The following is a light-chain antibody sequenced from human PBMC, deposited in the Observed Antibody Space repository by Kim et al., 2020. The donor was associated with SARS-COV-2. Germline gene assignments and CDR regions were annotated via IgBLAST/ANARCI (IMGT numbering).Light chain of an antibody. V-gene: IGKV3-20*01. Sequence: EIVLTQSPGTLSLSPGERATLSCRASQSVSSSYLAWDQQKPGQAPRLLIYGASSRATGTPDRLSGSGSGTDFTLTISRLEPEDFAVYYCQQYGGSPLTFGGGTKVDIK. J-gene: IGKJ4*01. CDR3: QQYGGSPLT. CDR1: QSVSSSY. CDR2: GAS.